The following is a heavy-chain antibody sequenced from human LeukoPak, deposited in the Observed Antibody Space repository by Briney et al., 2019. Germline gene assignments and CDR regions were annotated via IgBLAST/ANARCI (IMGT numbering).Heavy chain of an antibody. Sequence: GASVKVSCKASGGTFSSYAISWVRQAPGQGLEWMGGIIPIFGTANCAQKFQGRVTITADKSTSTAYMELSSLRSEDTAVYYCARDRVGYCSSTSCYHFDYWGQGTLVTVSS. CDR3: ARDRVGYCSSTSCYHFDY. CDR2: IIPIFGTA. D-gene: IGHD2-2*01. CDR1: GGTFSSYA. J-gene: IGHJ4*02. V-gene: IGHV1-69*06.